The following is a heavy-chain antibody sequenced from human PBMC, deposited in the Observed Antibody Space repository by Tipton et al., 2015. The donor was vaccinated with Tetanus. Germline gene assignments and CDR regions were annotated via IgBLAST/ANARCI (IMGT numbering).Heavy chain of an antibody. J-gene: IGHJ4*02. CDR3: ARDQARGARGWNYFDS. V-gene: IGHV4-4*07. Sequence: TLSLTCTVSGGSISTYYWSWIRQPAGKGLEWIGRIYTSGSTNYNPSLKRRVTMSVDTSNNQFSLKLSSVTAADTAVYYCARDQARGARGWNYFDSWGQGTLVTVSS. CDR1: GGSISTYY. D-gene: IGHD6-6*01. CDR2: IYTSGST.